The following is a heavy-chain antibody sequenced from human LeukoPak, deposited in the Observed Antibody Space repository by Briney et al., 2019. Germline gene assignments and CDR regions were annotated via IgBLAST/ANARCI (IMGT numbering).Heavy chain of an antibody. J-gene: IGHJ4*02. CDR3: ARDGYLSGGSCSRGDRYFVY. V-gene: IGHV4-30-4*01. CDR1: GGSISSGDYY. CDR2: FYYSGST. D-gene: IGHD2-15*01. Sequence: PSETLSLTCTVSGGSISSGDYYWSWLRPPPGTGLEGIGYFYYSGSTYYTPSLKSRVTISVDKSKNQFALKPGSVTAADTAVYYCARDGYLSGGSCSRGDRYFVYWGQGGLVTVSS.